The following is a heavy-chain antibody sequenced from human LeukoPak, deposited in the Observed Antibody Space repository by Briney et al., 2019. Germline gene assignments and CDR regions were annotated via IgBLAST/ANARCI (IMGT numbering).Heavy chain of an antibody. Sequence: SVKVSCKASGGTFSSYAISWVRQAPGQGLEWMGRIIPILGIANYAQKFQGRVTITADKSTSTAYMELSSLRSEDTAVYYCARGGGDVPFDYWGQGTLVTVSS. V-gene: IGHV1-69*04. D-gene: IGHD2-21*02. CDR3: ARGGGDVPFDY. CDR1: GGTFSSYA. CDR2: IIPILGIA. J-gene: IGHJ4*02.